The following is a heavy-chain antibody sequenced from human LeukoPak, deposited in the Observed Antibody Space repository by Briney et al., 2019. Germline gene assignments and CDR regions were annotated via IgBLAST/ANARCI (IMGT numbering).Heavy chain of an antibody. CDR2: INHSGST. CDR1: GGSFSGYY. CDR3: ARGPYDSSGYWGDWYFDY. Sequence: SETLSLTCAVYGGSFSGYYWSWICQPPGKGLEWIGEINHSGSTNYNPSLKSRVTISVDTSKNQFSLKLSSVTAADTAVYYCARGPYDSSGYWGDWYFDYWGQGTLVTVSS. D-gene: IGHD3-22*01. V-gene: IGHV4-34*01. J-gene: IGHJ4*02.